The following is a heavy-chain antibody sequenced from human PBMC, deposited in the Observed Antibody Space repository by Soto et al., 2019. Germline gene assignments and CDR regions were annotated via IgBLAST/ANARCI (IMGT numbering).Heavy chain of an antibody. J-gene: IGHJ4*02. Sequence: GGSLRLPCAASGFTFSSYWMHWVRQAPGKGLVWVSRINSDGSSTSYADSVKGRFTISRDNAKNTLYLQMNSLRAEDTAVYYCASVYDFWSGYYFGSGGFDYWGQGTLVTVSS. V-gene: IGHV3-74*01. D-gene: IGHD3-3*01. CDR3: ASVYDFWSGYYFGSGGFDY. CDR2: INSDGSST. CDR1: GFTFSSYW.